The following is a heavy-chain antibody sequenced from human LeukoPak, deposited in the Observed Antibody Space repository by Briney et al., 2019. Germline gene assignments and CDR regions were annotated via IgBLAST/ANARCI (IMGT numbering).Heavy chain of an antibody. CDR3: ARVSDTSMVTPGFDS. Sequence: ASVTVSCKTSGYNFNRYTITWVRQAPGQGLEWMGWVSTSNGDTSYADKFQGRVTMTTETVTKTAYMELRRLRSSDTAMYFCARVSDTSMVTPGFDSWGQGTLVTVSS. J-gene: IGHJ4*02. V-gene: IGHV1-18*01. CDR2: VSTSNGDT. CDR1: GYNFNRYT. D-gene: IGHD5-18*01.